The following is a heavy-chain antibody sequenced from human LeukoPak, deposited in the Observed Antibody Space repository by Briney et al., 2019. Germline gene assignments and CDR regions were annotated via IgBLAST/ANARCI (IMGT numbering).Heavy chain of an antibody. J-gene: IGHJ5*02. Sequence: SETLSLTCTVSGGSISSGDYYWSWIRQPPGKGLEWIGYIYYSGSTNYNPSLKSRVTISVDTSKNQFSLKLSSVTAADTAVYYCARTNVLRFLEWFNWFDPWGQGTLVTVSS. CDR3: ARTNVLRFLEWFNWFDP. CDR2: IYYSGST. V-gene: IGHV4-61*08. D-gene: IGHD3-3*01. CDR1: GGSISSGDYY.